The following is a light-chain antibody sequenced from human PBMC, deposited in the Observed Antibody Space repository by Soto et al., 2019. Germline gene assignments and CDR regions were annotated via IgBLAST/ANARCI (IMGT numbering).Light chain of an antibody. CDR1: QNINNW. CDR3: QQMRT. J-gene: IGKJ1*01. CDR2: DAS. V-gene: IGKV1-5*01. Sequence: DIQMTQTPSTLSASIGDRVPITCRASQNINNWIAWYQQKPGKAPKFLIYDASTLESGVPSRFSGSGFGTEFSLTISSLLPDDFGSYYCQQMRTFGQGTKVDIK.